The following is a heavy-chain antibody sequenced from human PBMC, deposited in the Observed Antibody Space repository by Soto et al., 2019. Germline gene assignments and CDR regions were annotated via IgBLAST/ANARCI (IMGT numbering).Heavy chain of an antibody. CDR3: ARGRSIAVAEAY. D-gene: IGHD6-19*01. CDR1: GGTFSSYT. CDR2: IIPILGIA. J-gene: IGHJ4*02. Sequence: VKVSCKASGGTFSSYTISWVRQAPGQGLEWMGRIIPILGIANYAQKFQGRVTITADKSTSTAYMELSSLGSEDTAVYYCARGRSIAVAEAYWGQGTLVTVSS. V-gene: IGHV1-69*02.